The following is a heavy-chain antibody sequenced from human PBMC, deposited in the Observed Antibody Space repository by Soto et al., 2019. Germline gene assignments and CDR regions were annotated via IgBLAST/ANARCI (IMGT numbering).Heavy chain of an antibody. J-gene: IGHJ4*02. CDR2: IVVGSGNT. CDR3: KADNGDSHGYENY. V-gene: IGHV1-58*01. CDR1: GFTFTNSA. Sequence: SVKVSCKASGFTFTNSAVQWVRQPRGQRLEWIGWIVVGSGNTNYAQKLQERVTITRDMSTTTAYMELSTLRSEDTAVYYCKADNGDSHGYENYWGQGNLSTVGS. D-gene: IGHD5-18*01.